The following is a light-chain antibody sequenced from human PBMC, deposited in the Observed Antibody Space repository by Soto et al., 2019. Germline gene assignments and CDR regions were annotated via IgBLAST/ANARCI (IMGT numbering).Light chain of an antibody. CDR1: SSDVGGYNY. V-gene: IGLV2-14*03. Sequence: QSALTQPASVSGSPGQSITISCTGTSSDVGGYNYVSWYQHHPGKAPKLMIYDVSNRPSGVSIRFSGSKSGNTASLTISGLQAEDEADYYCSSYTSRSTLVFGGGTKLTVL. J-gene: IGLJ2*01. CDR2: DVS. CDR3: SSYTSRSTLV.